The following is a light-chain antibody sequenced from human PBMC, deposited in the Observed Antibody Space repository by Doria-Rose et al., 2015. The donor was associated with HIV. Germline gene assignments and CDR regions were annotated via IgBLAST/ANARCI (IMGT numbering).Light chain of an antibody. CDR2: AAS. CDR1: RGISSW. J-gene: IGKJ5*01. Sequence: DIRLTQSPSSVSASVGDRVTITCRASRGISSWLAWYQQKPVEARKLLIYAASSLQSGVASRFSGSGSGTDFTLTISSLQPEDFATYYCQQANSFPITFGQGTRLEIK. CDR3: QQANSFPIT. V-gene: IGKV1D-12*01.